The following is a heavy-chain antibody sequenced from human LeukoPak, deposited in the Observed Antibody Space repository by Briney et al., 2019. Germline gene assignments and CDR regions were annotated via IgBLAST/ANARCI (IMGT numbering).Heavy chain of an antibody. D-gene: IGHD1-26*01. CDR2: ISDSGSTI. CDR3: AREHTSGTYYIDY. J-gene: IGHJ4*02. CDR1: GFTFSDYY. Sequence: GGPLRLSCAASGFTFSDYYMTWLRQAPGKGLEWVSYISDSGSTIYYADSVKGRFTISRDNGKNSLYLQMNSLRAEDTAVYYCAREHTSGTYYIDYWGQGTLVTVS. V-gene: IGHV3-11*01.